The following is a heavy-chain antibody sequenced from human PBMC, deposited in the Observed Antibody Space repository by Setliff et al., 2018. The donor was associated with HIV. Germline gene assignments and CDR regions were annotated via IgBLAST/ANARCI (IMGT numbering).Heavy chain of an antibody. CDR3: ARFDVTPMTTRDY. CDR1: GASFTDYY. CDR2: IHHTGQI. Sequence: PSQTLSLTCAFYGASFTDYYWNWIRQPPGKGLEWIGEIHHTGQINYNPSFKSRVTMSLDMSTNQFSLKMASMTAADSAVYYCARFDVTPMTTRDYWGQGTQVTVSS. J-gene: IGHJ4*02. D-gene: IGHD4-17*01. V-gene: IGHV4-34*01.